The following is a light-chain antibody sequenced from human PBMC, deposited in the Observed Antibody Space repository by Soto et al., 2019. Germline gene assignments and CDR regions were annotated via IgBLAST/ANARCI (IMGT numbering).Light chain of an antibody. CDR1: QSVRNN. V-gene: IGKV3-15*01. CDR2: GVS. CDR3: HQYDNWWT. Sequence: ELAMTQSPDTLSVPPGERATLLGRASQSVRNNLAWYQQEPGQAPRLLIYGVSTRATGVPARFSGSGPGTDFTLTIRSLKPEDFAVYYCHQYDNWWTFGQGTKVDI. J-gene: IGKJ1*01.